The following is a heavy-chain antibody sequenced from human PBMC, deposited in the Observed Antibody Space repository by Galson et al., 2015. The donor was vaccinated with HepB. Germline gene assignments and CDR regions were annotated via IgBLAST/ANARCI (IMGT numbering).Heavy chain of an antibody. D-gene: IGHD2-15*01. Sequence: SVKVSCKASGYTFTNYAIHWVRQAPGQRLEWMGWINPGNGISKGSQKFQGRVTFSRDASASTAYLELSSLRSEDTAVYYCAKAGPQYCSGGSCRWGFDYWGQGTLVTFSS. V-gene: IGHV1-3*01. CDR2: INPGNGIS. CDR3: AKAGPQYCSGGSCRWGFDY. J-gene: IGHJ4*02. CDR1: GYTFTNYA.